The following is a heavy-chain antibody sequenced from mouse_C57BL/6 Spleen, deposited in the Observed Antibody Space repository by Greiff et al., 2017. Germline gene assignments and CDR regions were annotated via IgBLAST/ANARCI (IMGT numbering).Heavy chain of an antibody. Sequence: QVQLQQPGAELVRPGSSVKLSCKASGYTFTSYWMHWVKQRPIQGLEWIGNIDPSDSDTHYNQKFKDKATLTVDKSSSTAYMQLSSLTSEDSAVYYCARSSNWEDLDYWGQGTTLTVSS. J-gene: IGHJ2*01. D-gene: IGHD4-1*02. CDR3: ARSSNWEDLDY. CDR2: IDPSDSDT. CDR1: GYTFTSYW. V-gene: IGHV1-52*01.